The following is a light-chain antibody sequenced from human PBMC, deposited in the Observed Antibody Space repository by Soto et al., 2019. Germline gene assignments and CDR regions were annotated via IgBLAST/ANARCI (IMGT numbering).Light chain of an antibody. J-gene: IGLJ3*02. CDR1: SSDVGGFKY. CDR2: EFS. V-gene: IGLV2-14*01. Sequence: QSALTQPASVSGSPGQSITISCTGSSSDVGGFKYVSWYQQHPGKAPKLMIYEFSNRPSGVSDRFSGSKSGNTASLTISGLQAEDEADYYCSSYTSSSRVFGGGTQLTVL. CDR3: SSYTSSSRV.